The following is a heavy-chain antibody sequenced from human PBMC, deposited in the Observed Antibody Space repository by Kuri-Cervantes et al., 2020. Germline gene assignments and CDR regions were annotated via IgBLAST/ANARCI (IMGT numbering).Heavy chain of an antibody. D-gene: IGHD2-15*01. CDR2: IFTGGEI. CDR1: GGSISSYY. CDR3: ARGRGCSGGSCYSSVWSGITPYPFDP. Sequence: GSLRLSCTVSGGSISSYYWSWIRQPAGEGLEWIGRIFTGGEIIYNPSLRSRVTLSADTSQNQVSLHLTSATAADTAVYYCARGRGCSGGSCYSSVWSGITPYPFDPWGQGTLVTVSS. J-gene: IGHJ5*02. V-gene: IGHV4-4*07.